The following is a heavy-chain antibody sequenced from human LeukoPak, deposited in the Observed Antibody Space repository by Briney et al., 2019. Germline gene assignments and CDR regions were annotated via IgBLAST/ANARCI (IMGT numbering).Heavy chain of an antibody. V-gene: IGHV4-34*01. CDR1: GGSFSGYY. D-gene: IGHD6-19*01. CDR3: VREENMKPVAGSFDY. CDR2: INHSGST. Sequence: SETLSLTCAVYGGSFSGYYWSWIRQPPGKGLEWIGEINHSGSTNYNPSLKNRVTISVDTSKNQFSLKLSSVTAADTAVYYCVREENMKPVAGSFDYWGQGTLVSVSS. J-gene: IGHJ4*02.